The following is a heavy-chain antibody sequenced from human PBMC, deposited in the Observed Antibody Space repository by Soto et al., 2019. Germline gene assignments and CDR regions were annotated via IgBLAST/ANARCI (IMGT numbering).Heavy chain of an antibody. D-gene: IGHD3-10*01. Sequence: QVQLVQSGAEVKKPGASVKVSCKASGYTFTSYDINWVRQATGQGLERMGWMNPNSGNTGYAQKFQGRVTMTRKTSIRTAYMELSSLRSEDTAVYYCARGELLWFGELLRWGQGTLVTVSS. V-gene: IGHV1-8*01. CDR2: MNPNSGNT. J-gene: IGHJ4*02. CDR1: GYTFTSYD. CDR3: ARGELLWFGELLR.